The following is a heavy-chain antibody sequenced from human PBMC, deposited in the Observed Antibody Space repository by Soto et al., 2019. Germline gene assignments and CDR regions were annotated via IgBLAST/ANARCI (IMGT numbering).Heavy chain of an antibody. Sequence: EVQLVESEGGLVQRGGSLRLSCAASGFTFNYYWMHWVRQAPGQGLVWVSHIHSDGSTTTYADSVKGRFTISRDNAKNTLCLQTNSLRAEDTAVYYCVRGDKDGFELWGQGTTVTVSS. CDR2: IHSDGSTT. CDR3: VRGDKDGFEL. V-gene: IGHV3-74*01. D-gene: IGHD2-21*02. CDR1: GFTFNYYW. J-gene: IGHJ3*01.